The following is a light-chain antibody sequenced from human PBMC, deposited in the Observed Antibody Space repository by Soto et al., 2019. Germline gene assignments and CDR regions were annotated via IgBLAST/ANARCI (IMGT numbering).Light chain of an antibody. V-gene: IGKV1-5*01. CDR1: QTIDSW. CDR3: QQYNRLIT. Sequence: DIQITQSPSIFSSSVVESFTITCRASQTIDSWVAWYQQKPGKAPKLLVYDATSLESGVSSRFSGSGYGTDFTLSINNLQPDDFATYYCQQYNRLITFGQGTRLEIK. CDR2: DAT. J-gene: IGKJ5*01.